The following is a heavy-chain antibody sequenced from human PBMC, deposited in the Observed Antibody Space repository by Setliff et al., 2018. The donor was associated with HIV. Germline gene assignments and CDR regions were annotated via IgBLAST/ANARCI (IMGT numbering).Heavy chain of an antibody. V-gene: IGHV1-18*01. CDR3: ARFAVAGTKWSDP. D-gene: IGHD6-19*01. CDR2: ISAYNGNT. Sequence: ASVKVSCKASGYTFTSYGISWVRQAPGQGLEWMGWISAYNGNTNYEQQLQGRVTLTTDTSTSTAYMELRSLRSDDTAVYYCARFAVAGTKWSDPWGQGTLVTVSS. CDR1: GYTFTSYG. J-gene: IGHJ5*02.